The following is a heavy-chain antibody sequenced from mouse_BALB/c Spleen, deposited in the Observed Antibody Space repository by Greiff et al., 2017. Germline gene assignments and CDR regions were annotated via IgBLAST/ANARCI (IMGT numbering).Heavy chain of an antibody. D-gene: IGHD2-1*01. Sequence: EVLLVESGGGLVKPGGSLKLSCAASGFTFSSYAMSWVRQTPEKRLEWVASISSGGSTYYPDSVKGRFTISRDNARNILYLQMSSLRSEDTAMYYCAREGLYYGNYGGMDYGGQGTSVTVSS. CDR1: GFTFSSYA. CDR2: ISSGGST. V-gene: IGHV5-6-5*01. CDR3: AREGLYYGNYGGMDY. J-gene: IGHJ4*01.